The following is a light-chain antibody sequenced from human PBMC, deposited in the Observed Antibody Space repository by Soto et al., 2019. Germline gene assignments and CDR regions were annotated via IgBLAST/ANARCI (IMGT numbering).Light chain of an antibody. CDR1: QSVSSY. J-gene: IGKJ5*01. CDR2: DAS. Sequence: EIVLTQSPGTLSLSPGERPTLSCRASQSVSSYLAWYQQKPGQAPXXLIYDASNRATGIPARFSGSGSGTDFTLTISSLEPEDFAVDDCQQRSNWYTFGQGTRLEIK. V-gene: IGKV3-11*01. CDR3: QQRSNWYT.